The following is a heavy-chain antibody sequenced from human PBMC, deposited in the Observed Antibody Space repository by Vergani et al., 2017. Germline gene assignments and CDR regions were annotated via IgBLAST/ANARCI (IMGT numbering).Heavy chain of an antibody. Sequence: QVQLVQSGAEVKKPGASVKVSCKASGYTFTGYYMHWVRQAPGQGLEWMGWINPNSGGTNYAQQFQGRVTMTRDTSIRTAYMELSRLRSDDTAVYYCARGPRYYDFWSGYFDYWGQGTLVTVSS. V-gene: IGHV1-2*02. CDR1: GYTFTGYY. CDR3: ARGPRYYDFWSGYFDY. D-gene: IGHD3-3*01. J-gene: IGHJ4*02. CDR2: INPNSGGT.